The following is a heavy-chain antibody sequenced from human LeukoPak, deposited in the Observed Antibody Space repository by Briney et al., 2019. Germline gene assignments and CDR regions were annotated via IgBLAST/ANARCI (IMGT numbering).Heavy chain of an antibody. J-gene: IGHJ4*02. Sequence: GGSLRLSCAASGFTFSSYWMHWVRQAPGKGLVWVSRINSDGSSTSYADSVRGLFTISRDNAKNTLYLQINSMRVEDMAVYYCARGYCSSPSCWGFDYWGQGTLVTVSS. D-gene: IGHD2-2*01. CDR3: ARGYCSSPSCWGFDY. V-gene: IGHV3-74*01. CDR2: INSDGSST. CDR1: GFTFSSYW.